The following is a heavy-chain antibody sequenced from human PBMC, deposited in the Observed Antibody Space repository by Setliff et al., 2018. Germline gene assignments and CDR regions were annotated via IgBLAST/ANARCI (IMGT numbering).Heavy chain of an antibody. CDR3: ARLESLGDLSLYGLWFDP. CDR1: GSSITSSNW. Sequence: TLSLTCGVSGSSITSSNWWSWVRQAPGKGLEWVGQIFHSGSTHFNPSLKSRLTMSVDQSKTQFSLRLRSVTAADTAVYYCARLESLGDLSLYGLWFDPWGQGTLVTVSS. D-gene: IGHD3-16*02. J-gene: IGHJ5*02. V-gene: IGHV4-4*02. CDR2: IFHSGST.